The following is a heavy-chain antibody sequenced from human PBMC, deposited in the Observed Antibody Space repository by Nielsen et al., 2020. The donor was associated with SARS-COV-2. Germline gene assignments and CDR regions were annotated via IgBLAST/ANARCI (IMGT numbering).Heavy chain of an antibody. Sequence: SETLSLTCSVSVGPRSTYYWSWIRQPPGKGLEWIGCIYFSGTTKYNPSLRSRVTISVDTSKNQFSLKLNTVTAADTAVYYCARDIGDWETGTTLFDYWGQGTLVTVSS. CDR2: IYFSGTT. D-gene: IGHD1-1*01. J-gene: IGHJ4*02. V-gene: IGHV4-59*01. CDR3: ARDIGDWETGTTLFDY. CDR1: VGPRSTYY.